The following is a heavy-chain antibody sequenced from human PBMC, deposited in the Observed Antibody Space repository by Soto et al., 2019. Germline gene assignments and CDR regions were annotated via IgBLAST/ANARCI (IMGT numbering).Heavy chain of an antibody. Sequence: EVQLLESGGGLVRPGGSLRLSCAASAFTFSNYAMNWVRQAPGKGLECVSVISGSGGSASYADSVQGRFTISRDNSKITLYLQMNSLSAEDTAIYYCVREDSAWDSRGSFDFWGRGTMVTVS. CDR1: AFTFSNYA. V-gene: IGHV3-23*01. D-gene: IGHD6-19*01. CDR3: VREDSAWDSRGSFDF. J-gene: IGHJ3*01. CDR2: ISGSGGSA.